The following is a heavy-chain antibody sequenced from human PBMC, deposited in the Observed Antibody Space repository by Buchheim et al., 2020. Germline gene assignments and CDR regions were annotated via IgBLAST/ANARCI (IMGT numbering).Heavy chain of an antibody. J-gene: IGHJ5*02. CDR1: GGSISSGSYY. CDR2: IYTSGST. Sequence: QVQLQESGPGLVKPSQTLSLTCTVSGGSISSGSYYWSWIRQPAGKGLEWIGRIYTSGSTNYNPSLKSRVTISVDTSKNQFSLKLSSVTAADTAVYYCARANWNYEANWFDPWGQGTL. V-gene: IGHV4-61*02. D-gene: IGHD1-7*01. CDR3: ARANWNYEANWFDP.